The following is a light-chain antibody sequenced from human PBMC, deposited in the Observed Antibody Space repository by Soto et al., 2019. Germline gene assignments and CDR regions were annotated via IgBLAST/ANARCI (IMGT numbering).Light chain of an antibody. CDR3: QYYNDYCWT. CDR1: QSISSW. J-gene: IGKJ1*01. Sequence: DIQLTQSPSTLYGSMGDRVTITCRASQSISSWLAWYQQKPGKAPNLLIYKTSNLESGVPSRFSGSGSGTEFTLTISSLQPDDFATYYCQYYNDYCWTFGQGTKVEIK. V-gene: IGKV1-5*03. CDR2: KTS.